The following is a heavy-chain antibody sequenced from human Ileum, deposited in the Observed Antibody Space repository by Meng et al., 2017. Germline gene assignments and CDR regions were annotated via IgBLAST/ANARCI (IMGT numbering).Heavy chain of an antibody. J-gene: IGHJ4*02. CDR1: EGSLSGFY. Sequence: QVQLQQWGAGLLKPSETVSLSCAVHEGSLSGFYWSWTRQPPGKGLEWIGEIHPSGTTDYNPSLKSRLSISVDTSKNQISLKLTSVTAADTAVYYCARDHWGSLDYWGQGILVTVSS. CDR2: IHPSGTT. D-gene: IGHD7-27*01. CDR3: ARDHWGSLDY. V-gene: IGHV4-34*02.